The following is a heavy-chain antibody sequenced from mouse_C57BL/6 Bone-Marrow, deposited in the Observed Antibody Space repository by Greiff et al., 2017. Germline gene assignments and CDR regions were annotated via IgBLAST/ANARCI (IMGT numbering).Heavy chain of an antibody. CDR1: GYTFTDYY. Sequence: EVQLQQSGPELVKPGASVKISCKASGYTFTDYYMNWVKQSHGKSLEWIGDINPNNGGTSYNQKFKGKATLTVDKSSSTAYMELRSLTSEDSAVYYCAREGYYWAVYAMDYWGQGTSVTVSS. V-gene: IGHV1-26*01. CDR2: INPNNGGT. D-gene: IGHD1-1*01. CDR3: AREGYYWAVYAMDY. J-gene: IGHJ4*01.